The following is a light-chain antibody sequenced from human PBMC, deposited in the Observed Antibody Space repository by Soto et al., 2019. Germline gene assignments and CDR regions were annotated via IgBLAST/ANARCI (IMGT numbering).Light chain of an antibody. CDR1: SSDVGGYNY. J-gene: IGLJ1*01. Sequence: QSALTQPASVSGSPGQSITISCTGTSSDVGGYNYVSWYQQHPGKAPKLMIYEVSNRPSGVSNRFSGSKSGNTASLTISGLQDDDEGDYFCSSYGSTSTRYVFGPGTKVTVL. CDR3: SSYGSTSTRYV. CDR2: EVS. V-gene: IGLV2-14*01.